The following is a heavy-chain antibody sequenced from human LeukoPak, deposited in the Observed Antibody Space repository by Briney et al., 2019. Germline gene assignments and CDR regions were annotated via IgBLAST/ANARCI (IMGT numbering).Heavy chain of an antibody. CDR1: AATFTSYA. D-gene: IGHD3-10*02. CDR3: ARDHDCDNVFVQSEYYYHDGIDV. V-gene: IGHV1-69*04. J-gene: IGHJ6*02. Sequence: GASVKLSCTASAATFTSYAIGWVRQAPGHGLEWMGRLFPIIGIVIYAQKFQGRVTITAGNSTSTPYMELSSLKSEDTAVYYYARDHDCDNVFVQSEYYYHDGIDVWGQGTTVTVSS. CDR2: LFPIIGIV.